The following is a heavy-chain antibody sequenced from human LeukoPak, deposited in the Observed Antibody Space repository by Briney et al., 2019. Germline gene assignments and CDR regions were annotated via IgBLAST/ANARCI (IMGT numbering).Heavy chain of an antibody. CDR3: AESGVVVRDAFDI. CDR2: INHSGST. D-gene: IGHD3-22*01. J-gene: IGHJ3*02. CDR1: GGSFSDYY. Sequence: SETLSLTCAVYGGSFSDYYWSWIRQPPGKGLEWIGEINHSGSTKYNPSLKSRVTISVDTSKNQFSLKLSSVTAADTAVYYCAESGVVVRDAFDIWGQGTMVTVSS. V-gene: IGHV4-34*01.